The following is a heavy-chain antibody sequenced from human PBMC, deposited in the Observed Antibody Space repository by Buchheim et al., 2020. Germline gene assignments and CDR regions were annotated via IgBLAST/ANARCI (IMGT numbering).Heavy chain of an antibody. CDR3: VLVPAASTPFDY. J-gene: IGHJ4*02. CDR2: ISNSGSTI. CDR1: GLTFSSYG. Sequence: EVQLVESGGGLVQPGGSLRLSCAVSGLTFSSYGMNWARQAPGEGLEWLSYISNSGSTIYYADSVKGRFTISRDNSKSSLYLQMNSLRAEDTAVYYCVLVPAASTPFDYWGQGTL. V-gene: IGHV3-48*01. D-gene: IGHD2-2*01.